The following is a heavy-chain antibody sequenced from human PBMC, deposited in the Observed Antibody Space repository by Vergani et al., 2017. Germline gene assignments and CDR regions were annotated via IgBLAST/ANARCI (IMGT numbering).Heavy chain of an antibody. Sequence: QVQLQESGPGLVKPSQTLSLTCTVSVGSISSGDYYWSWIRQPPGKGLEWIGYIYYSGSTYYNPSLKSRVTISVDTSKNQFSLKLSSVTAADTAVYYCARDYYGSGSYYKNWFDPWGQGTLVTVSS. CDR1: VGSISSGDYY. J-gene: IGHJ5*02. V-gene: IGHV4-30-4*08. CDR2: IYYSGST. D-gene: IGHD3-10*01. CDR3: ARDYYGSGSYYKNWFDP.